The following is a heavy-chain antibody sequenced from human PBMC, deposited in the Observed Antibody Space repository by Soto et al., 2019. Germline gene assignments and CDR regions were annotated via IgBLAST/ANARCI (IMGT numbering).Heavy chain of an antibody. CDR1: DGSISSRGYY. V-gene: IGHV4-31*03. J-gene: IGHJ6*02. CDR2: IYYSGST. CDR3: ARGTYYDILTLTGYYGMDV. D-gene: IGHD3-9*01. Sequence: SQTLCLPCTVSDGSISSRGYYWSWIRQHPVKGLEWIGYIYYSGSTYYNPSLKSRVTISADTSKNQFSLKLSSVTAADTAVYYCARGTYYDILTLTGYYGMDVWAQGNTVTGSS.